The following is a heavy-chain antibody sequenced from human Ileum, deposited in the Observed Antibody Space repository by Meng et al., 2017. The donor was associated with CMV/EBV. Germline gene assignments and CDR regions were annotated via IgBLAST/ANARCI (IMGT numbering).Heavy chain of an antibody. Sequence: GFTFSNYYMTWLRQAPGKGLEWISYVSHIGTTVYYADSVQGRFTVSRDNAENSLSLQMNSLRVEDTAVYYCARGAAFTNYYQDFFDSWGQGTLVTVSS. CDR3: ARGAAFTNYYQDFFDS. V-gene: IGHV3-11*04. CDR2: VSHIGTTV. CDR1: GFTFSNYY. D-gene: IGHD1-26*01. J-gene: IGHJ4*02.